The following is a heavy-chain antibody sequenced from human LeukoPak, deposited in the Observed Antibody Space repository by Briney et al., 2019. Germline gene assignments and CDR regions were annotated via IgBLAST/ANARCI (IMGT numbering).Heavy chain of an antibody. CDR1: GFTVSSNY. Sequence: PGGSLRLSCAASGFTVSSNYMSWVRQAPGRGLEWVSVIYSGGSTYYADSVKGRFTISRDNSKNTLYLQMNSLRAEDTAVYYCARGQAYYYDSSGYYFDYWGQGTLVTVSS. V-gene: IGHV3-53*01. CDR3: ARGQAYYYDSSGYYFDY. CDR2: IYSGGST. D-gene: IGHD3-22*01. J-gene: IGHJ4*02.